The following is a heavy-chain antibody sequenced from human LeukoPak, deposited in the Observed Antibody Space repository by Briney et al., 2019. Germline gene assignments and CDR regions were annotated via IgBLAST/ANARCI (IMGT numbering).Heavy chain of an antibody. Sequence: SETLSLTCTVSGGSISSYHWNWIRQSPGKVLEWIGYIYDIGSTTYNPSLKSRVTISVDPSKNQFSLKLSSVTAADTAVYYCAREMGSGSEFDFWGQGTLVTVSS. CDR2: IYDIGST. V-gene: IGHV4-59*01. J-gene: IGHJ4*02. CDR3: AREMGSGSEFDF. CDR1: GGSISSYH. D-gene: IGHD6-19*01.